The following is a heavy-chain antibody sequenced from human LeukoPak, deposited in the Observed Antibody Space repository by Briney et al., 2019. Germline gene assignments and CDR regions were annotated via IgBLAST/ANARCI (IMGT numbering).Heavy chain of an antibody. Sequence: GGSLRLSCAASGFTFSSYAMSWVRQAPGKGLEWVSAITSSGGSTYYADSVKGRFTISRDNSKNTLYLQMNSLRAEDTALYYCAKRRYYDDSALDYWGQGTLVTVSS. CDR2: ITSSGGST. J-gene: IGHJ4*02. D-gene: IGHD3-22*01. CDR3: AKRRYYDDSALDY. CDR1: GFTFSSYA. V-gene: IGHV3-23*01.